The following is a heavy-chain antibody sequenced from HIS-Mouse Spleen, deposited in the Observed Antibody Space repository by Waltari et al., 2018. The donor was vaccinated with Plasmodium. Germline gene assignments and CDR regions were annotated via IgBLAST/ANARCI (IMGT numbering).Heavy chain of an antibody. J-gene: IGHJ4*02. CDR1: GFTFSTYP. D-gene: IGHD7-27*01. V-gene: IGHV3-23*01. Sequence: EVQLLESGGGLVQPGGSLELPCAALGFTFSTYPMSWFRQGQGKGLEWVTAISGSGGSTYHADSVNGRFTISRDNSKNTLYLQMNSLRAEDTAVYYCAKSSKGTGDLWDYWGQGTLVTVSS. CDR2: ISGSGGST. CDR3: AKSSKGTGDLWDY.